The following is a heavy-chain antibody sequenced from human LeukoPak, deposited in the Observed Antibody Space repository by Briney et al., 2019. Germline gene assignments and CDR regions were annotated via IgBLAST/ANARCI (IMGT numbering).Heavy chain of an antibody. D-gene: IGHD4-23*01. Sequence: ASVKVSCKASGYTFTSYYMHWVRQAPGQGLEWMGIINPSGGSTSYAQKFQGRVTMTRDTSTSTVYMELSSLRSEDTAVYYCARDGPTTVVTGPPNWFDPWGQGTLVTVSS. CDR3: ARDGPTTVVTGPPNWFDP. V-gene: IGHV1-46*01. CDR2: INPSGGST. J-gene: IGHJ5*02. CDR1: GYTFTSYY.